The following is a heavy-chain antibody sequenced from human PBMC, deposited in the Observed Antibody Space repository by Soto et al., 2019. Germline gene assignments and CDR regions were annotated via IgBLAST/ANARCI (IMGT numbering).Heavy chain of an antibody. CDR2: ISSSGGST. CDR1: GFTFSTYA. Sequence: GGSLRLSCAASGFTFSTYAMSWVRQAPGKGLEWVSTISSSGGSTHYADSVKGRFTISRDNSKNTLYLQMGSLRAEDMAVHYCARQGRAVSSYYFDYWGQGTLVTVSS. CDR3: ARQGRAVSSYYFDY. V-gene: IGHV3-23*01. J-gene: IGHJ4*02. D-gene: IGHD3-10*01.